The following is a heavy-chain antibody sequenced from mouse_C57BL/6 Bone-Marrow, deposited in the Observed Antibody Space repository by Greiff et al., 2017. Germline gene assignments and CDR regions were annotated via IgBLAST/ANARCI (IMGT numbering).Heavy chain of an antibody. CDR2: IYPSDSET. J-gene: IGHJ4*01. D-gene: IGHD2-5*01. Sequence: QVQLQQPGAELVRPGSSVKLSCKASGYTFTSYWMDWVKQRPGQGLEWIGNIYPSDSETHYNQKFKDKATLTVDKSSSTAYMQLSSLTSEDSAVYYCAREAYYSNYGAMDYWGQGTSVTVSS. CDR1: GYTFTSYW. V-gene: IGHV1-61*01. CDR3: AREAYYSNYGAMDY.